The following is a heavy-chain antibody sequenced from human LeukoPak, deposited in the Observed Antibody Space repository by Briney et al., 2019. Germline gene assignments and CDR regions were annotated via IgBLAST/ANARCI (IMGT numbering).Heavy chain of an antibody. V-gene: IGHV5-51*01. CDR2: IYPGDSDT. J-gene: IGHJ3*02. CDR3: ARPARHGTPDAFDI. Sequence: GESLKISCKGSGLSFTSYWIGWVRQMPGKGLEWMGIIYPGDSDTTYSPSFQGQVTISVDKSINTAYLQWSGLKASDTAMYYCARPARHGTPDAFDIWGQGTMVTVSS. CDR1: GLSFTSYW. D-gene: IGHD1-1*01.